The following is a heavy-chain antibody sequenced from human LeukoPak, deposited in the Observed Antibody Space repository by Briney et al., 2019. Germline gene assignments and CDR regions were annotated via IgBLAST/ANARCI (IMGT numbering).Heavy chain of an antibody. V-gene: IGHV4-39*07. CDR1: GGSISSSSYY. D-gene: IGHD5-18*01. CDR3: ARARAGIQSH. CDR2: IYYSGST. J-gene: IGHJ4*02. Sequence: SETLSLTCTVSGGSISSSSYYWGWIRQPPGKGLEWIGNIYYSGSTYYNPSLKSRVTISVDTSKNQFSLKLSSVTAADTAVYYCARARAGIQSHWGPGTLVTVSS.